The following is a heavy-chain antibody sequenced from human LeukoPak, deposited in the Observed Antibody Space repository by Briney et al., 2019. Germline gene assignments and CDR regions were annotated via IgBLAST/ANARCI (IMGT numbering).Heavy chain of an antibody. Sequence: GASVKVSCTASGYTFTSYGISWVRQAPGQGLEWMGWISAYNDNTNYAQKLQGRVTMTTDTSTSTAYMELRSPRSDDTAVYFCARDRTGFTHLFAYWGQGTLVTVSS. CDR1: GYTFTSYG. V-gene: IGHV1-18*01. D-gene: IGHD7-27*01. CDR3: ARDRTGFTHLFAY. J-gene: IGHJ4*02. CDR2: ISAYNDNT.